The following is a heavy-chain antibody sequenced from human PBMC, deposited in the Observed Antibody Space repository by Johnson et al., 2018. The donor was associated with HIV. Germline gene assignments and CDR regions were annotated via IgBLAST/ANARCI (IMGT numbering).Heavy chain of an antibody. D-gene: IGHD2-15*01. CDR1: GFTFSGSA. CDR2: IRSKANSYAT. V-gene: IGHV3-73*02. J-gene: IGHJ3*02. CDR3: TSKKSIGYCSGGSCYSPPFDI. Sequence: VQLVESGGGLVQPGGSLKLSCAASGFTFSGSAMHWVRQASGKGLEWVGRIRSKANSYATAYAASVKGRFTISRDDSKNTAYLQMNSLKTEDTAVYYCTSKKSIGYCSGGSCYSPPFDIWGQGTMVTVSS.